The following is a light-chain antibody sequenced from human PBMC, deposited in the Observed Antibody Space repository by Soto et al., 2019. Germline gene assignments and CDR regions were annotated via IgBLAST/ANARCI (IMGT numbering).Light chain of an antibody. V-gene: IGKV4-1*01. CDR3: HQYYSTPHT. J-gene: IGKJ2*01. CDR1: QSVLYSSNNKDY. Sequence: DIVMTQSPDSLAVSLGERATINCKSSQSVLYSSNNKDYLAWYQQKPGQPLKLLIYWASTRESGVPDRFSGSGSGTDFTLTISSLQAEDVAVYYCHQYYSTPHTFGQGTKLEIK. CDR2: WAS.